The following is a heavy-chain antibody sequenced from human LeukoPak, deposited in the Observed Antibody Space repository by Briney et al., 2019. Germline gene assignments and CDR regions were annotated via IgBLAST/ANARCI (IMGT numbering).Heavy chain of an antibody. CDR2: IYPGDSDT. CDR3: ARLSTPLNTNWGTCAFDI. Sequence: VESLKISCKGSGYSFTNYWIGWVRQMPGKGLEWMGVIYPGDSDTRYSPSFQGQVTISADKSISTAYLQWNSLKASDTAMYYCARLSTPLNTNWGTCAFDIWGQGTMVTVSS. CDR1: GYSFTNYW. V-gene: IGHV5-51*01. J-gene: IGHJ3*02. D-gene: IGHD7-27*01.